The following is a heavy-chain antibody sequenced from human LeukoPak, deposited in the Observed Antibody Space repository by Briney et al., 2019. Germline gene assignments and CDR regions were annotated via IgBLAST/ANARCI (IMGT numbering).Heavy chain of an antibody. Sequence: GGSLRLSCAASGFTFSSYAMSWVRQAPGKGLEWVSAISGSGGSTYYADSVKGGFTISRDNSKNTLYMQMNRLRAEDTAVYYCAKNIVVVPAADGPNWFDPWGQGTLVTVSS. V-gene: IGHV3-23*01. CDR2: ISGSGGST. CDR1: GFTFSSYA. J-gene: IGHJ5*02. D-gene: IGHD2-2*01. CDR3: AKNIVVVPAADGPNWFDP.